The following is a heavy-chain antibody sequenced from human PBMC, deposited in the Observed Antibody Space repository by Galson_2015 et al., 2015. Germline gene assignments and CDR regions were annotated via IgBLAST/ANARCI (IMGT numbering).Heavy chain of an antibody. V-gene: IGHV3-23*01. CDR1: GFTFSNSA. Sequence: SLRLSCAASGFTFSNSAVTWVRQAPGKGLEWVAAIGGTGAKTYYSESAKGRFTVSRDNSKNTLFPQMNSLTADDTALYYCARVRGTSWNKGDWLDPWGQGTLVTVSS. CDR3: ARVRGTSWNKGDWLDP. J-gene: IGHJ5*02. D-gene: IGHD1/OR15-1a*01. CDR2: IGGTGAKT.